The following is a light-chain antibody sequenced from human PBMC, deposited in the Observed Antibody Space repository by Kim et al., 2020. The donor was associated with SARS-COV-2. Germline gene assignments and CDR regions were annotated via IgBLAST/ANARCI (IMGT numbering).Light chain of an antibody. V-gene: IGKV1-5*01. CDR2: DAS. J-gene: IGKJ1*01. CDR1: QSISSW. CDR3: QQYNSYPWT. Sequence: ASGGDRVTITCRARQSISSWLAWYQQKPGKAPKLLIYDASSLESGVPSRFSGSGSGTEFTLTISSLQPDDFATYYCQQYNSYPWTFGQGTKVDIK.